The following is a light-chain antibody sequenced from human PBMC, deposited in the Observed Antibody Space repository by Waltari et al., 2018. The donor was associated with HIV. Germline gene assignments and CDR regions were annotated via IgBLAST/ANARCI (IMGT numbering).Light chain of an antibody. CDR2: NTH. CDR3: LLYFGARRPWV. CDR1: TGAVTSDYY. Sequence: QTVVTQEPSLTVSPGGTVTLTCASSTGAVTSDYYPNWFQQKPGQAPKSLIYNTHNKRAWTPARFAGSLLGAKGALTLSGAQPEDEAEYYCLLYFGARRPWVFGGGTTLTVL. V-gene: IGLV7-43*01. J-gene: IGLJ3*02.